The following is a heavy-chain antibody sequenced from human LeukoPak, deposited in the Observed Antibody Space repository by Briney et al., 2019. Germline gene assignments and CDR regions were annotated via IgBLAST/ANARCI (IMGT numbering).Heavy chain of an antibody. D-gene: IGHD4-17*01. V-gene: IGHV1-8*01. CDR3: ARSSLRWLTGFLGY. CDR1: GYTFTSHD. J-gene: IGHJ4*02. CDR2: MNPNSGHT. Sequence: GASVKVSCKASGYTFTSHDVNWLRQATGQGLEWLGWMNPNSGHTGFAQKFQGRVTMTRNTSISTAYMELSSLRSEDAAVYYCARSSLRWLTGFLGYWGQGTLVTVSS.